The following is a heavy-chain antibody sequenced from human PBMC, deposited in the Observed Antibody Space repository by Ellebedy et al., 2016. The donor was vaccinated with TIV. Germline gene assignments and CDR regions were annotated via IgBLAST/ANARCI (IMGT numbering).Heavy chain of an antibody. CDR1: GASIRSYY. V-gene: IGHV4-4*07. J-gene: IGHJ4*02. CDR2: IYGYGDT. Sequence: SETLSLTXTVSGASIRSYYWSWIRQAAGKGLEWIGSIYGYGDTRYNPSLQSRVTMSVDTSKNQISLKLNSVTGADTALYFCARGPSDGTGYYYPHWGQGTLVIVSS. CDR3: ARGPSDGTGYYYPH. D-gene: IGHD3-22*01.